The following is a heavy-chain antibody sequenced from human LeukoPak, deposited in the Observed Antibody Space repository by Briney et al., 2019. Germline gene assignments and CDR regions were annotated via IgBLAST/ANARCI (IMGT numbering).Heavy chain of an antibody. D-gene: IGHD6-13*01. CDR3: ARQIASAGTAGFDF. J-gene: IGHJ4*02. Sequence: PSETLSLTCTVSGGSISSYYWSWIRQPAGKGLEWIGRIYSTWSTNYNPSLKSRVTMSVDTSKNQFSLRLRSVTAADTAVYYCARQIASAGTAGFDFWGQGALVTVSS. CDR2: IYSTWST. V-gene: IGHV4-4*07. CDR1: GGSISSYY.